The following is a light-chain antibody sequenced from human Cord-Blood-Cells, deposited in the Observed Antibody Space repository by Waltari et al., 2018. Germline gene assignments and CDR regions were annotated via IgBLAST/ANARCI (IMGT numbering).Light chain of an antibody. CDR3: AAWDDSLSGVV. V-gene: IGLV1-47*01. J-gene: IGLJ2*01. Sequence: QSVLTPPPSASGTPGQRVTISCSGSSSNLGSNHVYWYQQLPGTAPKLLIYRNNQRPSGVPDRFSGSKSGTSASLAISGLRSEDEADYYCAAWDDSLSGVVFGGGTKLTVL. CDR2: RNN. CDR1: SSNLGSNH.